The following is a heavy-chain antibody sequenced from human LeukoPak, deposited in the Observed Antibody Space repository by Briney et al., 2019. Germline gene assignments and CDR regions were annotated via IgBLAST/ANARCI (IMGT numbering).Heavy chain of an antibody. J-gene: IGHJ4*02. CDR3: ASREPAGI. D-gene: IGHD1-14*01. CDR1: GFTFSNYA. Sequence: GSLRLSCAASGFTFSNYAMNWVRQAPGKGLDWVSSIDSSSNSYYADSVKGRFTISRDNAKNSLYLQMNSLRAEDTAVYYCASREPAGIWGQGTLVTVSS. CDR2: IDSSSNS. V-gene: IGHV3-69-1*02.